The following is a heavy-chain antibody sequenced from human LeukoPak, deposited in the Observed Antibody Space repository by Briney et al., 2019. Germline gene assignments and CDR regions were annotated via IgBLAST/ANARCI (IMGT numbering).Heavy chain of an antibody. CDR2: IYYSGST. Sequence: SETLSLTCTVSGGSISSGGYYWSWIRQHPGKGLEWIGYIYYSGSTYYNPFLKSRVTISVDTSKNQFSLKLSSVTAADTAVYYCARGPHDNWFDPWGQGTLVTVSS. CDR3: ARGPHDNWFDP. V-gene: IGHV4-31*03. J-gene: IGHJ5*02. CDR1: GGSISSGGYY. D-gene: IGHD3-16*01.